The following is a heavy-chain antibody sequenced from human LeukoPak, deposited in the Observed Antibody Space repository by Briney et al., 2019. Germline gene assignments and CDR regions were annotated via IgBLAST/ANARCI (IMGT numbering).Heavy chain of an antibody. J-gene: IGHJ4*02. Sequence: SGPTLANPTQTLTLTCTFSGFSLSTSGVGVGWIRQPPEKALEWLALIYWDDDKRYSPSLKSRLTINKDTSKNQVVLTMTNMDPVDTATYYCAHLSSGWRYFDYWGQGTLVTVSS. D-gene: IGHD6-19*01. CDR3: AHLSSGWRYFDY. CDR2: IYWDDDK. V-gene: IGHV2-5*02. CDR1: GFSLSTSGVG.